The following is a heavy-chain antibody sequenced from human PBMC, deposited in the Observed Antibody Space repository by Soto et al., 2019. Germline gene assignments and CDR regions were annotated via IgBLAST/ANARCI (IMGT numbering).Heavy chain of an antibody. J-gene: IGHJ3*01. V-gene: IGHV3-21*01. CDR1: GFSFSTDN. CDR3: ARYDAFKAFDL. Sequence: PGGSLRLSCPESGFSFSTDNFNWVRQVPGKGLEWVAFISGNSKYIYYADAVKGRFTISRDNAENLVVLQMNSLRAEDTGIYYCARYDAFKAFDLWGQGTMVTVSS. D-gene: IGHD1-1*01. CDR2: ISGNSKYI.